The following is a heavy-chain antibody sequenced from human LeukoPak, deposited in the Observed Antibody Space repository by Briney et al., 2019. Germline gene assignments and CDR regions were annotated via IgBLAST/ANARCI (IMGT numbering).Heavy chain of an antibody. D-gene: IGHD2-2*01. CDR3: ARDKYIGNIVVVPAAPAYYMDV. V-gene: IGHV1-2*02. CDR1: GYTFTGYY. J-gene: IGHJ6*03. CDR2: INPNSGGT. Sequence: ALVKVSCKASGYTFTGYYMHWVRQAPGQGLEWMGWINPNSGGTNYAQKFQGRVTMTRDTSISTAYMELSRLRSDDTAVYYCARDKYIGNIVVVPAAPAYYMDVWGKGTTVTVSS.